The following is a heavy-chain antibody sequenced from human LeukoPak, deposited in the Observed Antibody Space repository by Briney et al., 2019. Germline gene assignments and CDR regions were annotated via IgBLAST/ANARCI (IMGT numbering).Heavy chain of an antibody. V-gene: IGHV3-23*01. J-gene: IGHJ5*02. CDR2: ISGSGGST. CDR1: GFTFSTYG. Sequence: PGGSLRLSCAASGFTFSTYGMSWVRQAPGKGLEWVSTISGSGGSTFYADSVKGRFTISRDNSKNTLYLQMNNLRAEDTAIYYCAKDSRYCSTTCYSWFDPWGQGTLVTVSS. CDR3: AKDSRYCSTTCYSWFDP. D-gene: IGHD2-2*01.